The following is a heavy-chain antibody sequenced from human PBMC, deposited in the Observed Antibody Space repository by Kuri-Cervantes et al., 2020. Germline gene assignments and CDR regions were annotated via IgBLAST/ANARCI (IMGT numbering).Heavy chain of an antibody. J-gene: IGHJ6*03. CDR1: GYTFTSYA. V-gene: IGHV1-69*13. Sequence: SVKVSCKASGYTFTSYAMHWVRQAPGQRLEWMGWIIPIFGTANYAQKFQGRVTITADESTSTAYMELSSLRSEDTAVYYCAREGGSVARLGYYYYMDVWGKGTTVTVSS. CDR3: AREGGSVARLGYYYYMDV. CDR2: IIPIFGTA. D-gene: IGHD3-16*01.